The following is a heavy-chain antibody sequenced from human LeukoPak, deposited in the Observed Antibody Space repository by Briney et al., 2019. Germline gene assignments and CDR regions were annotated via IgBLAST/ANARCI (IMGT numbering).Heavy chain of an antibody. CDR1: GYSFTSYW. CDR3: ARHPTYGDYGGGI. J-gene: IGHJ3*02. Sequence: GESLKISCKGSGYSFTSYWIGWVRQIPGKGLEWMGIIYPGDFDTRYSPSFQGQVTISADKSISTAYLQWSSLKASDTAVYYCARHPTYGDYGGGIWGQGTMVTVAS. D-gene: IGHD4-17*01. V-gene: IGHV5-51*01. CDR2: IYPGDFDT.